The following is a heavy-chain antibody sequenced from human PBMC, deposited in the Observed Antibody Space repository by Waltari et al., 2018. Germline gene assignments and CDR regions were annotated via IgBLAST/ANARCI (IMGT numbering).Heavy chain of an antibody. V-gene: IGHV1-18*01. CDR1: DYALSNFI. D-gene: IGHD2-21*01. CDR3: ARGNDWTTIPPYVYAYYMDV. CDR2: ISPHNGDS. Sequence: QIQLVQSGPEVKKAGASVTVSCTASDYALSNFIIAWVRQIPGQGLEWVGWISPHNGDSNKSPRFQGRVTMTTDTATSTAYLELRSLRSDDTAVYYCARGNDWTTIPPYVYAYYMDVWGKGTAVTVSS. J-gene: IGHJ6*03.